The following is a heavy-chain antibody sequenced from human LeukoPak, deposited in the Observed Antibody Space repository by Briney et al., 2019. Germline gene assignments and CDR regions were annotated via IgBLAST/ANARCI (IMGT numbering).Heavy chain of an antibody. J-gene: IGHJ4*02. V-gene: IGHV4-34*01. CDR2: INHSGST. D-gene: IGHD1-26*01. CDR3: GRGRAQWELLLLPGGSFDY. Sequence: PSETLSLTCAVYGGSFSGYYWSWIRQPLGKGLEWIGEINHSGSTNYNPSLKSRVTISVDTSKNQFSLQLSSVTAADTAVYYCGRGRAQWELLLLPGGSFDYWGQGTLVTVSS. CDR1: GGSFSGYY.